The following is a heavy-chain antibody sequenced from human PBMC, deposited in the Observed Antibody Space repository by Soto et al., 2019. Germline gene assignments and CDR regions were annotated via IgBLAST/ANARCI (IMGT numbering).Heavy chain of an antibody. CDR2: ISASGGDT. D-gene: IGHD2-2*01. CDR1: GSPFSYYS. Sequence: PGGSLRLSCVASGSPFSYYSMSWVRQAPGKGLEWVSGISASGGDTYYADSVKGRFTISRDNSKNTLYLQMNSLRAEDTAVYYCARDKDIVVVPAAMLDAQFDYWGQGTLVTVSS. CDR3: ARDKDIVVVPAAMLDAQFDY. J-gene: IGHJ4*02. V-gene: IGHV3-23*01.